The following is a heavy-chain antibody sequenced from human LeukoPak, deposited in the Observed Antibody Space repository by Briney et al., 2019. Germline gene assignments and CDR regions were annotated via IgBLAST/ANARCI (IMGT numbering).Heavy chain of an antibody. Sequence: SETLSLTCAVYGGSFSGYYWSWIRQPPGKGLEWMGEINHSGSTNYNPSLKSRVTISVDTSKNQFSLKLSSVTAADTAVYYCARGGRSSRHSTLDYWGQGTLVTVSS. CDR2: INHSGST. D-gene: IGHD6-6*01. CDR3: ARGGRSSRHSTLDY. CDR1: GGSFSGYY. V-gene: IGHV4-34*01. J-gene: IGHJ4*02.